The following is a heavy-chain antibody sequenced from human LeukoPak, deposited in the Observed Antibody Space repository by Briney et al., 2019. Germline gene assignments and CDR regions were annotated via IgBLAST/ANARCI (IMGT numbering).Heavy chain of an antibody. V-gene: IGHV3-30*02. Sequence: GGSLRLSCAASGFTLSTYGMHWVRQAPGKGLEWVTFIRYDGSEKYYADSVKGRFTISRDNSKNTLNLQMNSLRAEDTAVYYCARGWFGELLDYWGQGTLVTVSS. J-gene: IGHJ4*02. CDR1: GFTLSTYG. CDR2: IRYDGSEK. CDR3: ARGWFGELLDY. D-gene: IGHD3-10*01.